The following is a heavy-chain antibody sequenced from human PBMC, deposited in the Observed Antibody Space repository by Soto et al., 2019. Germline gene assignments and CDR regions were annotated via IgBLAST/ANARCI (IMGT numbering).Heavy chain of an antibody. CDR3: ASRKSSPYFDY. CDR1: GVSISSGDYY. D-gene: IGHD3-10*01. J-gene: IGHJ4*02. CDR2: IYYSGST. V-gene: IGHV4-30-4*01. Sequence: SETLSLTCTVSGVSISSGDYYWSWIRQPPGKGLEWIGYIYYSGSTYYNPSLKSRVTISVDTFKNQFSLKLSSVTAADTAVYYCASRKSSPYFDYWGQGTLVTVSS.